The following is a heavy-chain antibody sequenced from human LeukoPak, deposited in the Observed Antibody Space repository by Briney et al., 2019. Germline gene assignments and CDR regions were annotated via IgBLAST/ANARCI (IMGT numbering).Heavy chain of an antibody. D-gene: IGHD5-18*01. Sequence: ASVKVSCKASGYTFTGYYMRWVRQAPGQGLEWMGRINPNSGGTNYAQKFQGRVTMTRDASISTAYMELSRLRFDDTAVYYCARGEEYSYGFNYFDYWGQGTLVTVSS. CDR2: INPNSGGT. CDR3: ARGEEYSYGFNYFDY. J-gene: IGHJ4*02. CDR1: GYTFTGYY. V-gene: IGHV1-2*06.